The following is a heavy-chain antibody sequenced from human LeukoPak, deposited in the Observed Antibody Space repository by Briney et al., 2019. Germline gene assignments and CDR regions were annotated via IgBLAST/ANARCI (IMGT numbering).Heavy chain of an antibody. D-gene: IGHD5-24*01. V-gene: IGHV4-30-4*08. CDR2: IYYSGST. J-gene: IGHJ4*02. Sequence: SETLSLTCTVSGGSISSGDYYWSWIPQPPGKGLEGLGYIYYSGSTYYNPSLKSRLTISVDTSKNQFSLKLSSVTAADTAVYYCARKRRDGYNLGYFDYWGQGTLVTVSS. CDR3: ARKRRDGYNLGYFDY. CDR1: GGSISSGDYY.